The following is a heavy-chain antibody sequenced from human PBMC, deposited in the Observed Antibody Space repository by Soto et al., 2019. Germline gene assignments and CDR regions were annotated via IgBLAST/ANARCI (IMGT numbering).Heavy chain of an antibody. V-gene: IGHV4-34*01. CDR2: INHSGST. CDR3: ARGRGYYDFWSANRGYYYGMDV. J-gene: IGHJ6*02. CDR1: GGSISSYY. Sequence: PSETLSLTCTVSGGSISSYYWSWIRQPPGKGLEWIGEINHSGSTNYNPSLKSRVTISVDTSKNQFSLKLSSVTAADTAVYYCARGRGYYDFWSANRGYYYGMDVWGQGTTVTVSS. D-gene: IGHD3-3*01.